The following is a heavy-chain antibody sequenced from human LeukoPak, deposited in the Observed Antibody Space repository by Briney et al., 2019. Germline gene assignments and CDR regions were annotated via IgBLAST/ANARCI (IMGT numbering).Heavy chain of an antibody. D-gene: IGHD1-26*01. J-gene: IGHJ4*02. V-gene: IGHV1-2*02. CDR2: INPNSGGT. Sequence: ASVKVTCKASGYTFTGYYLHWVRQAPGQGLEWMAWINPNSGGTNYAQKFQGRVTVTRDTSISTAYMELSSLRSDDTAVYYCATYSGSDSTDYWGQGTLVTVSS. CDR1: GYTFTGYY. CDR3: ATYSGSDSTDY.